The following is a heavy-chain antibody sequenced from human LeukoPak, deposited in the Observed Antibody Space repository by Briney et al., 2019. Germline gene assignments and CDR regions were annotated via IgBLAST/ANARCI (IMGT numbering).Heavy chain of an antibody. V-gene: IGHV1-3*01. Sequence: ASVKVSCKASGYTFTSYAMHWVRQAPGQGLEWMGWINAGNGDTKYSQKFQGRVTITRDTSASTAYMELSSLRPEDTAVYYCARESPCSGDGCHARLDYWGQGTLVTVSS. D-gene: IGHD2-15*01. J-gene: IGHJ4*02. CDR1: GYTFTSYA. CDR3: ARESPCSGDGCHARLDY. CDR2: INAGNGDT.